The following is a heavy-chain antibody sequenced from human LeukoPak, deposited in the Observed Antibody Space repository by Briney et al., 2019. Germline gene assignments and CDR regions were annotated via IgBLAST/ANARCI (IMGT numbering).Heavy chain of an antibody. D-gene: IGHD3-9*01. CDR1: GFTISSYG. CDR2: ISDSSSTI. V-gene: IGHV3-48*03. Sequence: GGSLRLTCAASGFTISSYGKNWVRQAPGKGLEWVSYISDSSSTIYYADSVKGRLTISRDNAKNSLYLQMNSLRAEDTAVYYCARWGATGYGDYWGQGTLVTVSS. CDR3: ARWGATGYGDY. J-gene: IGHJ4*02.